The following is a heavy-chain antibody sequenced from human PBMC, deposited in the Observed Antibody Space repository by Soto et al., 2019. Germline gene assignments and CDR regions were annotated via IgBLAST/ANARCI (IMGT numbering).Heavy chain of an antibody. CDR1: GYSFTSYW. Sequence: PGESLKISCKGSGYSFTSYWIGWVRQMPGKGLEWMGIIYPGDSDTRYSPSFQGQVTISADKSISTAYLQWSSLKASDTAMYYCAVPHYGKYGGYGMDDWAQGTTVTVSS. J-gene: IGHJ6*02. CDR3: AVPHYGKYGGYGMDD. CDR2: IYPGDSDT. V-gene: IGHV5-51*01. D-gene: IGHD4-17*01.